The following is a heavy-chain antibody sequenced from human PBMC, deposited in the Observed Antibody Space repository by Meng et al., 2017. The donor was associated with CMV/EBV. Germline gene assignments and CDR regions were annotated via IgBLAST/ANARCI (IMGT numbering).Heavy chain of an antibody. D-gene: IGHD5-24*01. V-gene: IGHV3-21*01. Sequence: LSLTCAASGFTFSSYSMNWVRQAPGKGLEWVSSISSSSSYIYYADSVKGRFTISRDNAKNSLYLQMNSLRAEDTAVYYCARGRDRPYYYYGMDVWGQGTTVTVSS. J-gene: IGHJ6*02. CDR2: ISSSSSYI. CDR3: ARGRDRPYYYYGMDV. CDR1: GFTFSSYS.